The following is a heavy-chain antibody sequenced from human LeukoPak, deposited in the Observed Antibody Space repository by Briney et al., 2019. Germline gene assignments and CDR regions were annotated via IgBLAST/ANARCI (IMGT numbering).Heavy chain of an antibody. V-gene: IGHV3-33*06. CDR2: IWYDGSYK. D-gene: IGHD2-8*02. CDR3: AKDFYVGPVLARYFDY. Sequence: GGSLRLSCAASGFTFSNCGMHWVRQAPGKGLEWVAVIWYDGSYKYYADSVKGRFTISRDNPKNTLYLQMNSLRAEDTAVYYCAKDFYVGPVLARYFDYWGQGTLVTVSS. CDR1: GFTFSNCG. J-gene: IGHJ4*02.